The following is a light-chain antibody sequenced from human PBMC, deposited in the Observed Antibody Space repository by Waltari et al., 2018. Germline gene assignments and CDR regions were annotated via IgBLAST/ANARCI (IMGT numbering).Light chain of an antibody. Sequence: IQMTQSPSSLSASVGDRVTITCRASQSINSYLNWYQQNPGKAPKLLIYAASSLQSGVPSRFSGSGSGTDFTLTISSLQPEDFATYYCQQSSTTPPTFGQGTKVEIK. CDR1: QSINSY. J-gene: IGKJ1*01. V-gene: IGKV1-39*01. CDR2: AAS. CDR3: QQSSTTPPT.